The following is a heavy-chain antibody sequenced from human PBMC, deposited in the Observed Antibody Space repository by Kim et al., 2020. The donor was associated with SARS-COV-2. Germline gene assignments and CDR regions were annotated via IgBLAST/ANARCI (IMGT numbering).Heavy chain of an antibody. CDR2: FRYEGSGK. CDR1: GFALSNYW. D-gene: IGHD2-21*01. Sequence: GGSLRLSCEASGFALSNYWMSWVRQTPGKGLEWVASFRYEGSGKFYADSVRGRFTISRDNGQNSLFLHMDNLGADDSAVYYCARSISHIESPHSGVYFLHWGQGTLVTVSS. CDR3: ARSISHIESPHSGVYFLH. J-gene: IGHJ1*01. V-gene: IGHV3-7*01.